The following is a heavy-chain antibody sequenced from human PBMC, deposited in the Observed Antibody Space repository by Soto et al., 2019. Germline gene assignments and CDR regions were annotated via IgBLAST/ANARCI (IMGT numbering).Heavy chain of an antibody. V-gene: IGHV4-34*01. CDR1: GGPFICYY. CDR3: AREGSYSAYNFAHGIQLWSFDF. CDR2: INHSGTT. D-gene: IGHD5-12*01. J-gene: IGHJ4*02. Sequence: PSETVSLTCGVYGGPFICYYWSWIRQPPGKGLDCIGEINHSGTTNYNPSLKSRVAMSVDTSKNHFSLNLSSVTAADMAVYYCAREGSYSAYNFAHGIQLWSFDFWGQGALVTVSS.